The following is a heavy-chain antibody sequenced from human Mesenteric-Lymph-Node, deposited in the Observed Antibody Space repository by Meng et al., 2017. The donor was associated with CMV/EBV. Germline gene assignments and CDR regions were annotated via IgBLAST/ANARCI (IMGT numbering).Heavy chain of an antibody. J-gene: IGHJ6*02. D-gene: IGHD2-15*01. CDR2: ITNDGNNK. V-gene: IGHV3-30*04. Sequence: TFSNYDMNGARQAPGKGLEWVAIITNDGNNKYYADSMRGRFTITRDNSKNTLYLQINSLSSEDTGVYYCARVPNVLAPGGYYYGMDVWGQGTTVTVSS. CDR1: TFSNYD. CDR3: ARVPNVLAPGGYYYGMDV.